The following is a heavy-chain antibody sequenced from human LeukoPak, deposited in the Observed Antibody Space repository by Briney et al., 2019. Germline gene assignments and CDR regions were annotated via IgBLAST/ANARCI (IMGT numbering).Heavy chain of an antibody. Sequence: GGSLRLSRAASGFTYSNYWMQWVRQTPKQGLVWLSRISKDGSSTVYAYSVKGRFTISRDNAKNTLYLQMNSLRDEDTAVYYCAASALTFSSGWFVYWGQGSLVTVSS. CDR3: AASALTFSSGWFVY. J-gene: IGHJ4*02. D-gene: IGHD6-19*01. CDR1: GFTYSNYW. CDR2: ISKDGSST. V-gene: IGHV3-74*01.